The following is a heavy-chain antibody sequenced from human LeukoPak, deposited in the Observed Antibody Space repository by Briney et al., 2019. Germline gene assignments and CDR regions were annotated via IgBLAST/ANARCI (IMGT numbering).Heavy chain of an antibody. Sequence: SGGSLRLSCAASGLTFRDYWMHRVRQAPGKGLVWVSRLHSDGSNTTYADSVKGRFTISRDNAKNTLYLQMNSLRAEDTAVYYCARLSGYSSIDYWGQGALVTVSS. V-gene: IGHV3-74*01. CDR1: GLTFRDYW. CDR3: ARLSGYSSIDY. D-gene: IGHD6-13*01. CDR2: LHSDGSNT. J-gene: IGHJ4*02.